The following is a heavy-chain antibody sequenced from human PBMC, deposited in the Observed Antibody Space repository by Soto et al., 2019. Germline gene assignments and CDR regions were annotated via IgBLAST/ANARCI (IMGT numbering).Heavy chain of an antibody. CDR2: INPNSGST. J-gene: IGHJ6*02. V-gene: IGHV1-2*02. Sequence: ASVKVSCKASGYTFTGYYMHWVRQAPGQGLEWMGWINPNSGSTNYAQKFQGRVTMTRDTSISTAYMELSRLRSDDTAVYYCARFDEKQNSAAGPLDYYYSGMDVCGQGTTVTVSS. CDR1: GYTFTGYY. D-gene: IGHD6-13*01. CDR3: ARFDEKQNSAAGPLDYYYSGMDV.